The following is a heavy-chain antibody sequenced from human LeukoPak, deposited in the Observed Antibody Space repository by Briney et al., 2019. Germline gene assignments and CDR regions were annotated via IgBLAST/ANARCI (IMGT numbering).Heavy chain of an antibody. D-gene: IGHD2-15*01. Sequence: SETLSLTCTVSGGSISSGGYYWSWIRQHPGKGLEWIGYIYYSGSTYYNPSLKSRVTISVDTSKNQFSVKLSSVTAADTAVYYCARDRILYCSGGSCYPSYFDYWGQGTLVTVSS. CDR1: GGSISSGGYY. CDR2: IYYSGST. J-gene: IGHJ4*02. V-gene: IGHV4-31*03. CDR3: ARDRILYCSGGSCYPSYFDY.